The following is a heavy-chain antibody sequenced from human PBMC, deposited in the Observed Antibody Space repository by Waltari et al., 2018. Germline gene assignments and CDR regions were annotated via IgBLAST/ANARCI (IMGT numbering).Heavy chain of an antibody. Sequence: QVQLVQSGAEVKKPGASVKVSCKASGYTFTSYAMHWVRQAPGQRLEWMGWINDGSGNKKYSQKCQGRVTITRDPSASTAYMELSSLRSEDTAVYYCAREALYDSSGDYYYGMDVWGQGTTVTVSS. V-gene: IGHV1-3*01. CDR1: GYTFTSYA. CDR2: INDGSGNK. J-gene: IGHJ6*02. D-gene: IGHD3-22*01. CDR3: AREALYDSSGDYYYGMDV.